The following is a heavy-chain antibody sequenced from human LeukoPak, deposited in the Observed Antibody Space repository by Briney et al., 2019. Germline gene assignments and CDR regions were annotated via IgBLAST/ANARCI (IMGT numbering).Heavy chain of an antibody. D-gene: IGHD1-14*01. CDR2: INPGGSSI. CDR1: GFTFSSYW. J-gene: IGHJ4*02. V-gene: IGHV3-74*01. Sequence: GGSLRLSCAASGFTFSSYWMHWVRHVPGKGLVWVARINPGGSSITYADSVKGRFTISRDNAKNTLYLQMDSLRAEDTGVYYCARSNQADDYWGQGTLVTVSS. CDR3: ARSNQADDY.